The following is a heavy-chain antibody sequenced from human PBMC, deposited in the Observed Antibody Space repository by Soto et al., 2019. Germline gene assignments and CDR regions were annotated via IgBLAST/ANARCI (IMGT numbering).Heavy chain of an antibody. J-gene: IGHJ6*02. CDR2: INHSGST. CDR1: GGSFSGYY. Sequence: SETLSLTCAVYGGSFSGYYWSWIRQPPGKGLEWIGEINHSGSTNYNPSLKSRVTISVDTSKNQFSLKLSSVTAADTAVYYCARWHWLAHYYYYYVLAVWGQGTTV. CDR3: ARWHWLAHYYYYYVLAV. D-gene: IGHD6-19*01. V-gene: IGHV4-34*01.